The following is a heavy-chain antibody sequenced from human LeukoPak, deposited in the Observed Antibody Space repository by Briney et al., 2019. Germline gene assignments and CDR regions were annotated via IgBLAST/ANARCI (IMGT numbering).Heavy chain of an antibody. J-gene: IGHJ4*02. CDR2: MSPSSSNT. CDR1: GYTFTSYD. V-gene: IGHV1-8*01. CDR3: ARGITAGFDY. Sequence: GASVKVSCKASGYTFTSYDINWVRQATGQGLEWMGWMSPSSSNTGYVQKFQGRVSMTWDTSISTAYMELTNLKSEDTAVYYCARGITAGFDYLGQRTLVTVSS. D-gene: IGHD6-13*01.